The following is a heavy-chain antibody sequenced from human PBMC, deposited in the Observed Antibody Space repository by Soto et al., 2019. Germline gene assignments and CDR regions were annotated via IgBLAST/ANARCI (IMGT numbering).Heavy chain of an antibody. CDR3: ANKLLVGATKMVDY. J-gene: IGHJ4*02. CDR1: GFTFSSYA. V-gene: IGHV3-23*01. CDR2: ISGSGGST. Sequence: PGGSLRLSCAASGFTFSSYAMSWVRQAPGKGLEWVSAISGSGGSTYYADSVKGRFTISRDNSKNTLYLQMNSLRAEDTAVYYCANKLLVGATKMVDYWGQGTLVTVSS. D-gene: IGHD1-26*01.